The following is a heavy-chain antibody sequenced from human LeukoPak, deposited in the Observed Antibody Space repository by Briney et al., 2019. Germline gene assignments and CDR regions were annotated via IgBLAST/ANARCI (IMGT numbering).Heavy chain of an antibody. CDR2: IRYDGSNK. CDR1: GFTFSSYG. Sequence: GGSLRLSCAASGFTFSSYGMHWLRQAQGKWLEWVAFIRYDGSNKYYADSVKGLFTISRDNSKNTLYLQINSEKAEETAVYYCARGRDGYNYFDYWGQGTLVTVSS. J-gene: IGHJ4*02. V-gene: IGHV3-30*02. CDR3: ARGRDGYNYFDY. D-gene: IGHD5-24*01.